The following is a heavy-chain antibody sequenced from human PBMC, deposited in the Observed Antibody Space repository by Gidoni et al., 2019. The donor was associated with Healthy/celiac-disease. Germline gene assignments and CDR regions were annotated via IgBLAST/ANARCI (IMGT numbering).Heavy chain of an antibody. CDR2: ISSSSSYI. CDR3: ARDGSIAVAATGYYYYMDV. D-gene: IGHD6-19*01. Sequence: EVQLVESGGGLVKPGGSLRLSCAASGFTFRSYRMNWGRPAPGKGLEWVSSISSSSSYIYYADSVKGRFTISRDNAKNSLYLQMNSLRAEDTAVYYCARDGSIAVAATGYYYYMDVWGKGTTVTVSS. J-gene: IGHJ6*03. V-gene: IGHV3-21*01. CDR1: GFTFRSYR.